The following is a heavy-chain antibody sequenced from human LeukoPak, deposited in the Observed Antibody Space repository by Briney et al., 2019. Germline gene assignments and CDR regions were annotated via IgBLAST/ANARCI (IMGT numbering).Heavy chain of an antibody. J-gene: IGHJ3*02. V-gene: IGHV4-61*01. CDR3: ARVGTADAFDI. CDR2: IYYSWST. D-gene: IGHD1-1*01. Sequence: SETLSLTCTVSGGSVSSGSYYWSWIRQPPGKGLEWIGYIYYSWSTNYNPSLKSRVTMSVDTSKNQFSLKLSSVTAADTAVYYCARVGTADAFDIWGQGTMVTVSS. CDR1: GGSVSSGSYY.